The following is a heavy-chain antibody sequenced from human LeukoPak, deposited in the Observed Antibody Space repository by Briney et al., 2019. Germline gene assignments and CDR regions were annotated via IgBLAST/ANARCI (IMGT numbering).Heavy chain of an antibody. V-gene: IGHV4-39*01. CDR1: GGSISSRSYY. CDR2: IYYSGHT. D-gene: IGHD2-15*01. CDR3: ARIDGGSVVWDRLCPSFDY. J-gene: IGHJ4*02. Sequence: MTSETLSLTCTVSGGSISSRSYYWGWSRQPPGKGLGSVGSIYYSGHTYYNPSLKSRVTLSVDTSTNQFSLRLTSVTTAYTAIYYWARIDGGSVVWDRLCPSFDYGGQGTLVTVSS.